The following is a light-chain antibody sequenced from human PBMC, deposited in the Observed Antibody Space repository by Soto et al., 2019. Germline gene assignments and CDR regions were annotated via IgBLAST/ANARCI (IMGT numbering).Light chain of an antibody. CDR1: QTIKSRS. V-gene: IGKV3-20*01. CDR3: QQYGHSPLT. Sequence: EIVLTQSPGTLFLSPGERATLSCRASQTIKSRSLAWYQQKPGQAPRRLIYGTSGRPTNIPDRFSASGSGTDFTLTISRLEPEDVAVYYCQQYGHSPLTFGGGTKVEIK. J-gene: IGKJ4*01. CDR2: GTS.